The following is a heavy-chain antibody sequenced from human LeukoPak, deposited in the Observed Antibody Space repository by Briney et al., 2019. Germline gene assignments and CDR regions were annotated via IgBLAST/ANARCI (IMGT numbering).Heavy chain of an antibody. D-gene: IGHD3-16*01. CDR1: GGSISSYY. J-gene: IGHJ6*03. Sequence: SETLSLTCTGSGGSISSYYWSWIRQPPGKGLEWIGYIYTSGSTNYNPSLKSRVTISVDTSKNQFSLKLSSVTAADTAVYYCARLSLRHYYYYMDVWGKGTTVTVSS. CDR2: IYTSGST. V-gene: IGHV4-4*09. CDR3: ARLSLRHYYYYMDV.